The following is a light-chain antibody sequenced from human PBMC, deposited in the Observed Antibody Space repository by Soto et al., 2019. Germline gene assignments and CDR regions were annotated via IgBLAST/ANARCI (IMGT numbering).Light chain of an antibody. CDR1: HTVDSN. V-gene: IGKV3-15*01. CDR3: QQYNNWPPLT. Sequence: IVMTQSPATLSVSPGQRATLSCRASHTVDSNLAWYQQKPGQAPRLLIYGASTRATGIPARFSGSGSGTEFTLTISSLQSEDFAVYYCQQYNNWPPLTFGGGTKVEIK. CDR2: GAS. J-gene: IGKJ4*01.